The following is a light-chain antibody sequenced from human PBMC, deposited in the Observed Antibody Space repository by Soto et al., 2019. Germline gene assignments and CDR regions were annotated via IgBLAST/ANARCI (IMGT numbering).Light chain of an antibody. Sequence: QAVVTQEPSFSVSPGGTVTLTCGLSSGSVSTSHYPSGYQQTPGQAPRTLMYSTNTRSSGVPDRFSGSILGNKAALTITGAQAEDESDYFCLLSLGSGIFVFGTGTKVTVL. CDR2: STN. CDR3: LLSLGSGIFV. CDR1: SGSVSTSHY. J-gene: IGLJ1*01. V-gene: IGLV8-61*01.